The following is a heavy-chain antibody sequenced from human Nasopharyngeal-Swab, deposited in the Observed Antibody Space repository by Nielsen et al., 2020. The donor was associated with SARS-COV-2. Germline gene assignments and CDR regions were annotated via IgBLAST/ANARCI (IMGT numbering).Heavy chain of an antibody. V-gene: IGHV4-59*01. CDR2: IYYSGST. J-gene: IGHJ4*02. D-gene: IGHD2-15*01. CDR3: ARDTRRGGVDY. Sequence: SDTLSLTCTVSGCFINSSYWSWIRQPPRRGLEWIGYIYYSGSTNYNPSLKSRVTISLDTSKNQFSLKLNSVTAADSAVYYCARDTRRGGVDYWGQGTLVTVSS. CDR1: GCFINSSY.